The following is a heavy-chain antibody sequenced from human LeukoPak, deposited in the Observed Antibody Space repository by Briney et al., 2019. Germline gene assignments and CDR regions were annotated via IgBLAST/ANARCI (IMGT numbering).Heavy chain of an antibody. V-gene: IGHV1-2*02. CDR1: GYTFTGYY. D-gene: IGHD6-13*01. Sequence: ASVKVSCKASGYTFTGYYMHWVRQDPGQGLEWMGWINPNSGGTNYAQKFQGRVTMTRDTSISTAYMELSRLRSDDTAVYYCAKPQYSSSWLGTSAFDIWGQGTMVTVSS. CDR3: AKPQYSSSWLGTSAFDI. CDR2: INPNSGGT. J-gene: IGHJ3*02.